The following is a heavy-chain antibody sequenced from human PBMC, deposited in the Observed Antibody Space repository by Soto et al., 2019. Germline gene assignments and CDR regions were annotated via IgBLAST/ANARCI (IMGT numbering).Heavy chain of an antibody. Sequence: PGESLKISCQASGYSFTIYWIGWVRQMPGKGLEWMGIIYPGDSDTRYRPSFQGQVTMSVDKSISTAYLQWSSLKASDSAMYYCARHSGSIPAADIDYWGQGTLVTVSS. J-gene: IGHJ4*02. CDR3: ARHSGSIPAADIDY. CDR1: GYSFTIYW. V-gene: IGHV5-51*01. D-gene: IGHD6-13*01. CDR2: IYPGDSDT.